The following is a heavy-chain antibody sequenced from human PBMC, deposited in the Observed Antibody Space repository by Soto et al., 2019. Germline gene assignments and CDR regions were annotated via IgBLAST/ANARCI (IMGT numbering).Heavy chain of an antibody. CDR1: GFTFSTYA. CDR2: LSAGGTSA. Sequence: GGSLRLSCAASGFTFSTYAMSWVRQAPGKGLEWVSALSAGGTSAYYTVSVEGRVTISRDNSKNILYLQMNSLKADDTAVYYCARGTYGDYDFWGQGTLVTVSS. J-gene: IGHJ4*02. D-gene: IGHD4-17*01. V-gene: IGHV3-23*01. CDR3: ARGTYGDYDF.